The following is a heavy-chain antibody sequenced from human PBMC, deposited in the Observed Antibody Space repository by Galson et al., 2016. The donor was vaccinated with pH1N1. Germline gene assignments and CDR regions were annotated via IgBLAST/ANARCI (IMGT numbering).Heavy chain of an antibody. J-gene: IGHJ4*02. Sequence: SVKVSCKASGYTFASYAINWVRQVPGQGLEWMGWIYTTTGDPSYGQGFTGRFVFSLDTSVTTAYLQISSLKTEDAAVYYCVRESYRCSGGSCYFDSWGQGTLVTVSS. CDR2: IYTTTGDP. CDR1: GYTFASYA. D-gene: IGHD2-15*01. CDR3: VRESYRCSGGSCYFDS. V-gene: IGHV7-4-1*02.